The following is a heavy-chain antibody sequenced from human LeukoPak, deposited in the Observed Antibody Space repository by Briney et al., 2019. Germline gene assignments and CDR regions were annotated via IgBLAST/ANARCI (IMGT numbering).Heavy chain of an antibody. D-gene: IGHD4-11*01. J-gene: IGHJ4*02. CDR2: ISSSSTI. CDR3: AISGYSNIDY. CDR1: GFVFSSNS. V-gene: IGHV3-48*04. Sequence: GGSPRLSCAASGFVFSSNSMIWVRQAPGKGLEWVSYISSSSTIYYADSVKGRFTISRDNAKNSLYLQMNSLRAEDTAVYYCAISGYSNIDYWGQGTLVTVSS.